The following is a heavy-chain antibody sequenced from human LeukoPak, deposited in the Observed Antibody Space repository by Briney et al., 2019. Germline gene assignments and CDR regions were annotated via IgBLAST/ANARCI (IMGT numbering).Heavy chain of an antibody. J-gene: IGHJ6*03. Sequence: GGSLRLSCAASGFTFSTYWMTWVRQAPGKGLEWVANIKGDGSAKYYVDSVKGRFTISRDDAKESLYLQMNSLRAEDTAVYYCARDVRYCTSTSCSDHYYYLDVWGKGTTVTVSS. D-gene: IGHD2-2*01. CDR1: GFTFSTYW. CDR3: ARDVRYCTSTSCSDHYYYLDV. CDR2: IKGDGSAK. V-gene: IGHV3-7*01.